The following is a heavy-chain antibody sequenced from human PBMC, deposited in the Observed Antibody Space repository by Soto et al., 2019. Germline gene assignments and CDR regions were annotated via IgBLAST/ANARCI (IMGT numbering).Heavy chain of an antibody. CDR3: ASQPGDYYDSSGYSRGY. CDR1: GVSITSYY. V-gene: IGHV4-59*12. Sequence: SETLSLTCTVSGVSITSYYWSWIRQPPGKGLEWIDYIYYSGSTNYNPSLKSRVTMSVDTSENQFSLKLTSVTAADTAVYYCASQPGDYYDSSGYSRGYWGQGTLVTVSS. J-gene: IGHJ4*02. D-gene: IGHD3-22*01. CDR2: IYYSGST.